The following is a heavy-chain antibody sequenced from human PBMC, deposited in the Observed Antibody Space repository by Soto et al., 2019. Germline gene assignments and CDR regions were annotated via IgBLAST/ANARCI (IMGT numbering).Heavy chain of an antibody. CDR2: IGTAGDT. CDR3: ARGQEVGAHFFDS. V-gene: IGHV3-13*01. D-gene: IGHD2-15*01. J-gene: IGHJ4*02. Sequence: GGSLRLSCEASGFTFSGFDMHWVRQPTGKGLEWVSTIGTAGDTYYAVSVKGRFTISRDNAKNSLSLQMNSLRAGDTAVYFCARGQEVGAHFFDSWGQGTLVTVS. CDR1: GFTFSGFD.